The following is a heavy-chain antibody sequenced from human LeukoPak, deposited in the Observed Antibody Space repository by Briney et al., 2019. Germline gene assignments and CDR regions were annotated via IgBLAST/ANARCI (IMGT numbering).Heavy chain of an antibody. V-gene: IGHV3-13*01. CDR2: IDTAGDT. CDR3: ASLYYGGNNFDY. CDR1: GFTFSTYD. J-gene: IGHJ4*02. Sequence: GGSLRLSCAASGFTFSTYDMHWVRQATGKGLEWVSAIDTAGDTYYPGSVKGRFTISRDNSKNTLYLQMNSLRAEDTAVYYCASLYYGGNNFDYWGQGTLVTVSS. D-gene: IGHD4-23*01.